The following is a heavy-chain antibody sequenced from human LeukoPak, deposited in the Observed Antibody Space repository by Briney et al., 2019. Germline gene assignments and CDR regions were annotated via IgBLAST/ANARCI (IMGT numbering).Heavy chain of an antibody. Sequence: ASVKVSCKASGYTFTSYYMHWVRQAPGQGLEWMGIINPSGGSTSYAQKFQGRVTITRDTSASTAYMELSSLRSEDTAVYYCARVLLWFGEPIPYGMDVWGQGTTVTVSS. V-gene: IGHV1-46*01. CDR1: GYTFTSYY. J-gene: IGHJ6*02. D-gene: IGHD3-10*01. CDR3: ARVLLWFGEPIPYGMDV. CDR2: INPSGGST.